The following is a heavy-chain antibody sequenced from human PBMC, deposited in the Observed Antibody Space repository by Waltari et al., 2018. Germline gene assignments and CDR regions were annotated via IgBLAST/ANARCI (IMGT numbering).Heavy chain of an antibody. CDR1: GDSLSSSNW. CDR2: VHFTGRC. CDR3: ARDRGRGLYLSS. Sequence: QLQLQESGPGLVEPSGTLSLTCDVSGDSLSSSNWWRWVRQSPGKGLEWIGQVHFTGRCFYSPSFASRVPVSLDTATNQFSLKVSSATAADTAVYYCARDRGRGLYLSSWGQGILVTVSP. D-gene: IGHD2-15*01. J-gene: IGHJ5*02. V-gene: IGHV4-4*02.